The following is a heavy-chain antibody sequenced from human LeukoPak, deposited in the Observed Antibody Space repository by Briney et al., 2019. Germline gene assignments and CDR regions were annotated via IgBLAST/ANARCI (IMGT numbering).Heavy chain of an antibody. J-gene: IGHJ4*02. Sequence: SGGSLRLSCAASGFTFSSYAMSWVRQAPGKGLEWVSAISGSGGSTYYADSVKGRFTISRDNSKNTLYLQMNSLRAEDTAVYYCAKYVLRFLEWLHWGQGTLVTVSS. CDR2: ISGSGGST. CDR1: GFTFSSYA. D-gene: IGHD3-3*01. V-gene: IGHV3-23*01. CDR3: AKYVLRFLEWLH.